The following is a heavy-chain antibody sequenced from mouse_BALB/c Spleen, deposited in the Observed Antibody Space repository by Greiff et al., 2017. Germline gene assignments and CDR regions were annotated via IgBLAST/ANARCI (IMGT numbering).Heavy chain of an antibody. J-gene: IGHJ4*01. D-gene: IGHD2-4*01. CDR3: AREGMIRAMDY. CDR2: INPGSGGT. Sequence: QVQLQQSAAELARPGASVKMSCKASGYTFTSYTMHWVKQRPGQGLEWIGVINPGSGGTNYNEKFKGKATLTADKSSSTAYMQLSSLTSDDSAVYFCAREGMIRAMDYWGQGTSVTVSS. CDR1: GYTFTSYT. V-gene: IGHV1-54*01.